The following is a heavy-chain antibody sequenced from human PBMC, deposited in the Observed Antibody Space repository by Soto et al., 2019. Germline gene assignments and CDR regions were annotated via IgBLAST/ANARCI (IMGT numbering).Heavy chain of an antibody. D-gene: IGHD1-26*01. CDR2: LYYSGST. Sequence: PSETLSLTCTVSGGSISSYYWSWIRQPPGKGLEWIGYLYYSGSTNYNPSLKSRVTISVDTSKNQFSLKLSSVTAADTAVYYCATPDWESRYFDLWGRGTLVTVSS. CDR1: GGSISSYY. CDR3: ATPDWESRYFDL. J-gene: IGHJ2*01. V-gene: IGHV4-59*01.